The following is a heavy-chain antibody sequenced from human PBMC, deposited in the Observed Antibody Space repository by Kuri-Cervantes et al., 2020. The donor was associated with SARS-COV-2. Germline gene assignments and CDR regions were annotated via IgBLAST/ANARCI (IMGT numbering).Heavy chain of an antibody. V-gene: IGHV4-39*01. J-gene: IGHJ1*01. CDR2: IYYSGGT. D-gene: IGHD6-19*01. Sequence: SETLSLTCTVSGGSISSYYWSWIRQPPGKGLEWIGCIYYSGGTHYNPSLKSRVTTSVDTSKNQLSLNLTSVTAADTAVYYCARPNTGWYASFQHWGQGSLVTVSS. CDR3: ARPNTGWYASFQH. CDR1: GGSISSYY.